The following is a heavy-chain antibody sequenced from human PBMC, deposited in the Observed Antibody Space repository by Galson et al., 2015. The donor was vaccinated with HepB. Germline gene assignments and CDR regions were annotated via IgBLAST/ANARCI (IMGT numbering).Heavy chain of an antibody. J-gene: IGHJ4*02. CDR1: GFTFSSYA. CDR3: AKDRGYSYGYETDY. Sequence: SLRLSCAASGFTFSSYAMSWVRQAPGKGLEWVSAISGSGGSTYYADTVKGRFTISRDNSKNTLYLQMNSLRAEDTAVHYCAKDRGYSYGYETDYWGQGTLVTVSS. CDR2: ISGSGGST. D-gene: IGHD5-18*01. V-gene: IGHV3-23*01.